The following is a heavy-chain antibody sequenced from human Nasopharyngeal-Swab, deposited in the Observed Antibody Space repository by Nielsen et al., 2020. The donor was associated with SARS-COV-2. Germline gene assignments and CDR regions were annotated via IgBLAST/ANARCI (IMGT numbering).Heavy chain of an antibody. V-gene: IGHV4-39*07. Sequence: WIRQPPGKGLEWIGNIFSGGNTYYNASLKSRVTISVDTSKNQFSLKLSSVTAADTAVYYCARGRARITMVRGVKQQHFDYWGQGTLVTVSS. J-gene: IGHJ4*02. D-gene: IGHD3-10*01. CDR2: IFSGGNT. CDR3: ARGRARITMVRGVKQQHFDY.